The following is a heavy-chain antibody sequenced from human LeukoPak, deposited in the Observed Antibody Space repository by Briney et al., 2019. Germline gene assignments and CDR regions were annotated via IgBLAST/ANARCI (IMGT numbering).Heavy chain of an antibody. J-gene: IGHJ6*03. CDR2: IKQDGSEK. D-gene: IGHD2-2*01. CDR1: GFTFSSYW. V-gene: IGHV3-7*01. Sequence: GGSLRLSCAASGFTFSSYWMSWVRQAPGKGLEWVANIKQDGSEKYYVDSVKGRFTISRDNAKNSLYLQMNSLRAEDTAVYYCARFKDIVVVPVYYYYYMDVWAKGPRPPSP. CDR3: ARFKDIVVVPVYYYYYMDV.